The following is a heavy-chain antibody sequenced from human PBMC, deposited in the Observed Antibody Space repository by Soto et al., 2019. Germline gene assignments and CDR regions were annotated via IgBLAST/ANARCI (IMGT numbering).Heavy chain of an antibody. CDR2: MYYSGST. D-gene: IGHD3-9*01. CDR3: ARTRDFELSTESLDI. V-gene: IGHV4-61*01. Sequence: PSETLSLTCTVSGSSVSSGSYYWSWIRQPPGKGLAWIGYMYYSGSTNYNPSLKSPVTISLDTSKNQISLTLSSLTPAATAVYYCARTRDFELSTESLDIWGQAMMVTFS. J-gene: IGHJ3*02. CDR1: GSSVSSGSYY.